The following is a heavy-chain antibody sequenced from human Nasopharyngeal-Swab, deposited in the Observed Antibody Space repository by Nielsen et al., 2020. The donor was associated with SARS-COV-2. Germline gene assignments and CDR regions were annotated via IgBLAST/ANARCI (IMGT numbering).Heavy chain of an antibody. CDR3: AGEGRDSSSYYFDY. D-gene: IGHD6-6*01. V-gene: IGHV4-39*01. CDR2: IYYSGST. J-gene: IGHJ4*02. CDR1: GGSISSSSYY. Sequence: SETLSLTCTVSGGSISSSSYYWGWIRQPPGKGLEWIGSIYYSGSTYYNPSLKSRVTISVDTSKNQFSLKLSSVTAADTAVYYCAGEGRDSSSYYFDYWGQGTLVTVSS.